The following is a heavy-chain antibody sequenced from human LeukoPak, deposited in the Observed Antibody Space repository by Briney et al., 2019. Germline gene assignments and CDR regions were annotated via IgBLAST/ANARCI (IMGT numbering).Heavy chain of an antibody. Sequence: MPSETLSLTCGVSGGAITNYYWNWIRQAPGKGLEWLGYIYYSGSTNYNPSLKSRVTISVDTSKNQFSLKLSSVTAADTAVYCCARDSGIAAAGDYWGQGTLVTVSS. CDR2: IYYSGST. CDR1: GGAITNYY. D-gene: IGHD6-13*01. CDR3: ARDSGIAAAGDY. V-gene: IGHV4-59*12. J-gene: IGHJ4*02.